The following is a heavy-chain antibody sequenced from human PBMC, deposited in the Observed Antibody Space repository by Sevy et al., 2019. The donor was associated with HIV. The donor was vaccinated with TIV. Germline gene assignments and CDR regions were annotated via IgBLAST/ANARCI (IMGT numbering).Heavy chain of an antibody. J-gene: IGHJ4*02. CDR1: GYTLTELS. Sequence: ASVKVSCKVSGYTLTELSMHWVRQAPGKGLEWMGTFDPEDDEKIYAQKFQGRVTMTEDTSTDTAYMELSRLRSEDTAVYYCATTKDYYDTSCYPFDSWCQATLVSVSS. D-gene: IGHD3-22*01. CDR2: FDPEDDEK. V-gene: IGHV1-24*01. CDR3: ATTKDYYDTSCYPFDS.